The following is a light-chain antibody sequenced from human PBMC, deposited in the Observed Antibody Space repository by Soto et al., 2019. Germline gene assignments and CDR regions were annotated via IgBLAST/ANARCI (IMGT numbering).Light chain of an antibody. Sequence: QAVVTQEPSLTVSPGGTVTLTCGSSTGAVTSGDYPYWFQQKPGHAPRTLIFDTVHKHSWTPARFSGFLLGGKAALTLSGAQPEDEADYYCLLSYNGARGVFGPGTKLTVL. J-gene: IGLJ1*01. CDR1: TGAVTSGDY. CDR3: LLSYNGARGV. CDR2: DTV. V-gene: IGLV7-46*01.